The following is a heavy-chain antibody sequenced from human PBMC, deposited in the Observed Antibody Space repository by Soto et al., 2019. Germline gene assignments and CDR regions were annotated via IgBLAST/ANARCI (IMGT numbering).Heavy chain of an antibody. Sequence: SVKVSCKASGGTFSSYAISRVRQAPGQGLEWMGGIIPIFGTANYAQKFQGRVTITADESTSTAYMELSSLRSEDTAVYYCARDSAYYYDSSGYYYFDYWGQGTLVTVSS. CDR3: ARDSAYYYDSSGYYYFDY. D-gene: IGHD3-22*01. CDR1: GGTFSSYA. CDR2: IIPIFGTA. V-gene: IGHV1-69*13. J-gene: IGHJ4*02.